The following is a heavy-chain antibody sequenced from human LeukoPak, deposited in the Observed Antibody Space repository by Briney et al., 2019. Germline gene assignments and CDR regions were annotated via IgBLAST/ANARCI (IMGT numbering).Heavy chain of an antibody. J-gene: IGHJ4*02. V-gene: IGHV3-64D*06. CDR1: GFTFSRFA. CDR2: ISSNGGST. D-gene: IGHD5-12*01. Sequence: PGGSLRLSCSASGFTFSRFAMHWVRQAPGKGLEYVSAISSNGGSTYYADSVKGRITISRDNSKNTLYLQVSSLRAEDTAVYYCVTPPLYNAYDYYFDYWGQGTLVTVSS. CDR3: VTPPLYNAYDYYFDY.